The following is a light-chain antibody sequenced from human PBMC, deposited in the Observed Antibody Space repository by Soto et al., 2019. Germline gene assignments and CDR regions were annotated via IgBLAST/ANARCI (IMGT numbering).Light chain of an antibody. Sequence: DSQLTQSPSSLSASVGDRVTITCRTSQPISDYLNWYQQKPGKAPTLLIYTASNLQSGVPSRFSGSGSGTHFTLTISSLQPEDFATYYCQQHYNTRRTFGQGTKVDIK. J-gene: IGKJ1*01. CDR2: TAS. CDR1: QPISDY. V-gene: IGKV1-39*01. CDR3: QQHYNTRRT.